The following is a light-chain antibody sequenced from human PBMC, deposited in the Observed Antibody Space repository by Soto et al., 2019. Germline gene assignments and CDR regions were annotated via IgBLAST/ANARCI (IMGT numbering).Light chain of an antibody. CDR2: GAS. V-gene: IGKV3-20*01. J-gene: IGKJ1*01. CDR3: QQYDSSPRT. Sequence: DIVLTQSPGTLSLSPGERATLSCRASQSVSSSFLAWYQQKPGQAPRLLIYGASSRATGIPDRFSGSGSGTDFTLTIRRLEPEDFAVYYCQQYDSSPRTFGQGTKVEIK. CDR1: QSVSSSF.